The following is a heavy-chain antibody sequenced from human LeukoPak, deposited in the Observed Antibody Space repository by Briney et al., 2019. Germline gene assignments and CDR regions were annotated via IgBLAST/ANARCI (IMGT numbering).Heavy chain of an antibody. CDR3: ARTHYYDSSGYPY. Sequence: PSETLSLTCAVYGGSFSGYYWSWIRQPPGKGLEWIGEINHSGSTNYNPSLKSRVTISVDTSKNQFSLKLSSVTAADTAVYYCARTHYYDSSGYPYWGQGTLVTVSS. D-gene: IGHD3-22*01. CDR2: INHSGST. CDR1: GGSFSGYY. V-gene: IGHV4-34*01. J-gene: IGHJ4*02.